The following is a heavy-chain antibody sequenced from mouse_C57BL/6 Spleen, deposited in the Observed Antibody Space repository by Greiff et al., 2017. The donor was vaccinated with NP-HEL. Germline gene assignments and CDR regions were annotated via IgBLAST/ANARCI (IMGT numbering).Heavy chain of an antibody. D-gene: IGHD2-4*01. CDR3: SRSRCSNYDVNYAMDY. Sequence: VQLQQSGAELMKPGASVKLSCKATGSTFTGYWIEWVKQRPGHGLEWIGEILPGSGSTKYNEKFKGKATFTADTSSNTTYMHLSSLTTDDSAISFCSRSRCSNYDVNYAMDYWGQGTSVTVSS. V-gene: IGHV1-9*01. CDR1: GSTFTGYW. J-gene: IGHJ4*01. CDR2: ILPGSGST.